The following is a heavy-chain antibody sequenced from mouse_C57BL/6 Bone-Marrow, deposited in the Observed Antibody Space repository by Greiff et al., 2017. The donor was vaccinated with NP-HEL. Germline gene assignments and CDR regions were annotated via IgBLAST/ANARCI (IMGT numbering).Heavy chain of an antibody. CDR3: ARGLSMDY. CDR2: INPNNGGT. CDR1: GYTFTDYY. J-gene: IGHJ4*01. V-gene: IGHV1-26*01. Sequence: VQLQQSGPELVKPGASVKISCKASGYTFTDYYMNWVKQSHGKSLEWIGDINPNNGGTSYNQKFKGKATLTVDKSSSTAYMELRSLTSEDSAVYYCARGLSMDYWGQGTSVTVSS.